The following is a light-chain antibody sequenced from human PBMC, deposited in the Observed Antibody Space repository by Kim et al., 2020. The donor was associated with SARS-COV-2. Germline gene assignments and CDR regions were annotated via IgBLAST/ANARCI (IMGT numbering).Light chain of an antibody. CDR1: RLGDKY. CDR3: QAWDSGTWV. CDR2: QDS. Sequence: GSPGQTAGIACSADRLGDKYVCWYQQRPGQSPVLVISQDSKRPSGIPERFSGSNSGNTATLTISGTQAMDEADYYCQAWDSGTWVFGGGTQLTVL. J-gene: IGLJ3*02. V-gene: IGLV3-1*01.